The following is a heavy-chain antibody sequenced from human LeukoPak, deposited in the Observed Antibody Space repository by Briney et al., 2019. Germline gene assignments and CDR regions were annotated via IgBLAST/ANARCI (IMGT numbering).Heavy chain of an antibody. J-gene: IGHJ4*02. Sequence: GGSLRLSCAASGFTFSSYGMHWVRQAPGKGLEWVALIWYDGSNKYYADSVEGRLTISRDNSKNTLYLQMNSLRAEDTAVYYCAREGPRGNSQFDYWGQGTLVTVSS. V-gene: IGHV3-33*01. CDR3: AREGPRGNSQFDY. CDR2: IWYDGSNK. CDR1: GFTFSSYG. D-gene: IGHD2/OR15-2a*01.